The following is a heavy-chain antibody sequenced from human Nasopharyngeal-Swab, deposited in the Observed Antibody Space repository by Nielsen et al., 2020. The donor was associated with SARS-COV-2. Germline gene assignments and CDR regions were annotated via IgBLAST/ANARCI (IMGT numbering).Heavy chain of an antibody. CDR1: GFTFSSYG. CDR2: IWCDGSNK. CDR3: ARDKERAGYSSGWYGL. D-gene: IGHD6-19*01. Sequence: GGALRLSCAASGFTFSSYGMHWVRQAPGKGLEWVAVIWCDGSNKYYADSVKGRFTISRDNSKNTLYLQMNSLRAEDTAVYYCARDKERAGYSSGWYGLGGQGTLVTVSS. J-gene: IGHJ4*02. V-gene: IGHV3-33*01.